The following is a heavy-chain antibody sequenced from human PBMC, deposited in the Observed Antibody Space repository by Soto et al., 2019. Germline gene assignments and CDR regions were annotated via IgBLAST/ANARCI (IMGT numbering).Heavy chain of an antibody. CDR3: ACLGWRTQLLNWSDP. CDR1: GGSISSSSYY. CDR2: IYYSGST. D-gene: IGHD1-1*01. Sequence: QLQLQESGPGLVKPSETLSLTCTVSGGSISSSSYYWGWIRQPPGKGLEWIGSIYYSGSTYYNPSHRRGVTTPVVTPKNPFSRKLSSVPAADTAVYYCACLGWRTQLLNWSDPWGQGTLVTVSS. J-gene: IGHJ5*02. V-gene: IGHV4-39*01.